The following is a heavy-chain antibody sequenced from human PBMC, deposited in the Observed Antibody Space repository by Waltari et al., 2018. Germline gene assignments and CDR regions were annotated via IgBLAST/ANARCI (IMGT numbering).Heavy chain of an antibody. CDR2: INHSGST. D-gene: IGHD3-16*02. V-gene: IGHV4-34*01. CDR3: ARMYYDYVWGSYRYKGYFDY. CDR1: GGSFSGYY. J-gene: IGHJ4*02. Sequence: QVQLQQWGAGLLKPSETLSLTCAVYGGSFSGYYWSWIRQPPGKGLEWIGEINHSGSTSYNPSLKSRVTIAVDTSKNQFSLKLSSVTAADTAVYYCARMYYDYVWGSYRYKGYFDYWGQGTLVTVSS.